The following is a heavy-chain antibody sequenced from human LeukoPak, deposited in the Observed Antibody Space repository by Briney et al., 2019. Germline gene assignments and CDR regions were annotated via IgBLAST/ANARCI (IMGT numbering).Heavy chain of an antibody. CDR3: ARIESGSNSGN. CDR2: ISGDGAST. Sequence: GGSLRLSCAASGFTFSSYAMNWVRQAPGKGLEWVSAISGDGASTYYANSVKGRFTISRDNSKNTLYLQLTSLRAEDTAVYYCARIESGSNSGNWGQGTLVTVSS. J-gene: IGHJ4*02. D-gene: IGHD3-10*01. V-gene: IGHV3-23*01. CDR1: GFTFSSYA.